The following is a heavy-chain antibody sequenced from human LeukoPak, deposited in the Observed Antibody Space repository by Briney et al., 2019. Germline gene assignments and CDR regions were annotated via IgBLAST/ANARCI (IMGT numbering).Heavy chain of an antibody. V-gene: IGHV1-18*01. CDR1: GYTFTSSG. CDR2: ISAYNGNT. D-gene: IGHD3-10*01. J-gene: IGHJ6*02. CDR3: ARDLYYGSGSYYNGYYYHGMDV. Sequence: GASVKVSCKASGYTFTSSGISWVRQAPGQGLERMGWISAYNGNTNYAQKLQGRVTMTTDTSTSTAYMELRSLRSDDTAVYYCARDLYYGSGSYYNGYYYHGMDVWGQGTTVTVSS.